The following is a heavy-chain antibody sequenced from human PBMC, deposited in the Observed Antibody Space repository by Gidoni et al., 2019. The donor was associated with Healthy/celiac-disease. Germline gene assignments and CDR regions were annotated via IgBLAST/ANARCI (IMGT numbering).Heavy chain of an antibody. V-gene: IGHV4-34*01. D-gene: IGHD6-19*01. CDR2: INHSGST. CDR3: ARGGVAVAGTPSPCFDY. J-gene: IGHJ4*02. CDR1: GGSFSGYY. Sequence: QVQLQQWGAGLLKPSETLSLTCAVYGGSFSGYYWSWIRQPPGKGLEWIGEINHSGSTNYNPSLKSRVTISVDTSKNPFSLKLSAVTAADTAVYYCARGGVAVAGTPSPCFDYWVQGTLVTVSS.